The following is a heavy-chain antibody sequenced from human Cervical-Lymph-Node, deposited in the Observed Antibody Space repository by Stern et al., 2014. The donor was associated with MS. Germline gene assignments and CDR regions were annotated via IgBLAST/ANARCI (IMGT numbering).Heavy chain of an antibody. CDR3: ARSRDGNNLVNFDY. D-gene: IGHD5-24*01. J-gene: IGHJ4*02. CDR1: GGSVSSTHW. CDR2: GYHSGSP. V-gene: IGHV4-4*02. Sequence: QLQLQESGPGLVKPSGTLSLTCAVSGGSVSSTHWWSWVRQPPGKGLEWIAGGYHSGSPNYNPSLQSRVPISVDKSRNQVSLKLSSMTAADTAVYYCARSRDGNNLVNFDYWGRGTLVTVSS.